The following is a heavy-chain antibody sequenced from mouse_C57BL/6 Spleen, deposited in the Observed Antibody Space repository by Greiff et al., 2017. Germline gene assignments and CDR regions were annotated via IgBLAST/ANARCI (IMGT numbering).Heavy chain of an antibody. CDR1: GYTFTDYN. J-gene: IGHJ4*01. CDR3: ARKALYSMDY. V-gene: IGHV1-18*01. D-gene: IGHD2-1*01. CDR2: INPNNGGT. Sequence: EVLLVESGPELVKPGASVKISCKASGYTFTDYNMDWVKQSHGKSLEWIGDINPNNGGTIYNQKFKGKATLTVDKSSSTAYMELRSLTSEDTAVYYCARKALYSMDYWGQGTSVTVSS.